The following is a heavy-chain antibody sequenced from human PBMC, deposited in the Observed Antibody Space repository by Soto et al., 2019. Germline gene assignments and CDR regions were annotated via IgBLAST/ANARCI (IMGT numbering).Heavy chain of an antibody. J-gene: IGHJ6*03. CDR3: AKDYYDILSGYPYYYYMDV. V-gene: IGHV3-48*01. CDR2: ISSGSDTI. D-gene: IGHD3-9*01. Sequence: PGGSLRLSCAASGFTFSSYGMHWVRQAPGKGLEWVSYISSGSDTIYYADSVKGRFTISRDNAKNSLYLQMNSLRADDTAVYYCAKDYYDILSGYPYYYYMDVWGKGTTVTVSS. CDR1: GFTFSSYG.